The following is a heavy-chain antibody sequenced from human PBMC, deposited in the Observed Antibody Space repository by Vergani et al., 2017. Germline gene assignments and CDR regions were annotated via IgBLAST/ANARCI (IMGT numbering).Heavy chain of an antibody. CDR2: SYPGDSDT. CDR3: ARPSFAPPYYYDSSGYYPGAFDI. V-gene: IGHV5-51*01. J-gene: IGHJ3*02. CDR1: GYSFTSYW. Sequence: EVQLVQSGAEVKKPGESLKISCKGSGYSFTSYWIGWVRQMPGKGLEWMGSSYPGDSDTRYSPSFQGQVPISADKSISTAYLQWSSLKASDTAMYYCARPSFAPPYYYDSSGYYPGAFDIWGQGTMVTVSS. D-gene: IGHD3-22*01.